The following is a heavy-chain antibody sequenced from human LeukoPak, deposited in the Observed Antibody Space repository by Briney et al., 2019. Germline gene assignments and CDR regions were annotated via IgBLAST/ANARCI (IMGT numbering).Heavy chain of an antibody. V-gene: IGHV1-69*13. Sequence: SVKVSCKASGGTFSSYAISWVRQAPGQGLEWMGGIIPIFGTANYAQKFQGRVTITADESTSTAYMELSSLRSEDTAVYYCAKDSRYGYRWDYDYWGQGTPVTVSS. CDR2: IIPIFGTA. CDR3: AKDSRYGYRWDYDY. D-gene: IGHD5-18*01. CDR1: GGTFSSYA. J-gene: IGHJ4*02.